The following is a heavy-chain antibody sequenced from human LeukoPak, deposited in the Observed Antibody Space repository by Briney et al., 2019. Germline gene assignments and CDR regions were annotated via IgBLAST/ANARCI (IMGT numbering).Heavy chain of an antibody. Sequence: XXKXXGYTFTSYGISWVRQAPGQGREWMGWISAYNGNTNYAQKLQGRVTMTTDTSTSTAYMELRSLRSDDTAVYYCARYIVVVPAANAFDIWGQGTMVTVSS. CDR1: GYTFTSYG. V-gene: IGHV1-18*04. D-gene: IGHD2-2*01. CDR3: ARYIVVVPAANAFDI. CDR2: ISAYNGNT. J-gene: IGHJ3*02.